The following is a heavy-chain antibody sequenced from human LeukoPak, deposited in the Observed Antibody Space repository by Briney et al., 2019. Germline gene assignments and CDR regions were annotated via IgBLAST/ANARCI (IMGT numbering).Heavy chain of an antibody. V-gene: IGHV1-18*01. CDR2: ISAYNGNI. CDR3: ARDQLGEVVPAAMPGGAFDI. CDR1: GYTFTSFG. D-gene: IGHD2-2*01. Sequence: GASVKVSCRASGYTFTSFGVSWVRQAPGQGLEWMGWISAYNGNINYAQKLQGRVTMTTDTSTSTAYMELRSLRSDDTAVYYCARDQLGEVVPAAMPGGAFDIWGQGTMVTVSS. J-gene: IGHJ3*02.